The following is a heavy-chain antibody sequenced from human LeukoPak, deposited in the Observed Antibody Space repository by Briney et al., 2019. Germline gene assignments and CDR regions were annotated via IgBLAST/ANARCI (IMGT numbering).Heavy chain of an antibody. V-gene: IGHV1-69*13. CDR3: ARGRRYYDSSGYNWFDP. Sequence: GASVKVSCKASGGTFSSYAISWVRQAPGQGLEWMGGIIPIFGTANYAQKFQGRVTITADESTSTAYMELSSLRSEDTAVYHCARGRRYYDSSGYNWFDPWGQGTLVTVSS. D-gene: IGHD3-22*01. J-gene: IGHJ5*02. CDR1: GGTFSSYA. CDR2: IIPIFGTA.